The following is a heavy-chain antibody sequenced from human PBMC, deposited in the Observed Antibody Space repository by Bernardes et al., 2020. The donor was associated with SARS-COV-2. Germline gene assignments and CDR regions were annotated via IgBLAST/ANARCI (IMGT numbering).Heavy chain of an antibody. CDR1: GFTFSDLY. J-gene: IGHJ4*02. Sequence: GWSLRLSCAASGFTFSDLYMDWVRQAPGKGLEWVGRIRNKPNGYITEYAASVKGRFTISRDDSRNSLFLQMNSLKTEDTAVYYCAREEGYLDYWGQGTLVTVSS. V-gene: IGHV3-72*01. CDR2: IRNKPNGYIT. CDR3: AREEGYLDY.